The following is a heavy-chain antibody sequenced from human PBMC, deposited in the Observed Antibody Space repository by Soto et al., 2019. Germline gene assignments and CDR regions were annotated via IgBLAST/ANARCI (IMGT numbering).Heavy chain of an antibody. V-gene: IGHV3-30*18. Sequence: PGGSLRLSCAASGFTFSSYGMHWVRQAPGKGLEWVAVISYDGSNKYYADSVKGRFTISRDNSKNTLYLQMNSLRAEDTAVYYCAKDGTRYCSGGSCFGYYGMDVWGQGTTVTVSS. CDR2: ISYDGSNK. J-gene: IGHJ6*02. D-gene: IGHD2-15*01. CDR3: AKDGTRYCSGGSCFGYYGMDV. CDR1: GFTFSSYG.